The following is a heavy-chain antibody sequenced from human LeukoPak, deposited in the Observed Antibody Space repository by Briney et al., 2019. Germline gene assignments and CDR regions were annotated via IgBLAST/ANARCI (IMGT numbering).Heavy chain of an antibody. Sequence: GASVKVSCKASGYTFTGYYMHWVRQAPGQGLEWMGWINPNSGGTNYAQKFQGRVTMTRDTSISTAYMELSRPRSDDTAVYYCARDRGYCSSTSCWPNWFDPWGQGTLVTVSS. D-gene: IGHD2-2*01. J-gene: IGHJ5*02. CDR3: ARDRGYCSSTSCWPNWFDP. CDR2: INPNSGGT. V-gene: IGHV1-2*02. CDR1: GYTFTGYY.